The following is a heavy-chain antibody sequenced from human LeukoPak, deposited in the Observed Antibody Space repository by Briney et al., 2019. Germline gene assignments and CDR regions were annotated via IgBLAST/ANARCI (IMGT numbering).Heavy chain of an antibody. J-gene: IGHJ5*02. D-gene: IGHD2-2*01. CDR3: ARITGRGYCTSSSCRGAWFDP. V-gene: IGHV4-4*02. CDR1: GGSISSSNW. CDR2: IYHSGST. Sequence: SETLSLNSAVSGGSISSSNWWVWVRHPPLNGLEWIGEIYHSGSTNYNPSLKSRVTISVDKSNNQFSLKLSSVTAADTAVYYCARITGRGYCTSSSCRGAWFDPWGQGTLVTVSS.